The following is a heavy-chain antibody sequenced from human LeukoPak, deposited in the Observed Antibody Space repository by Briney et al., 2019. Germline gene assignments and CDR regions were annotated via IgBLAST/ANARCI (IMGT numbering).Heavy chain of an antibody. Sequence: PGGSLRLSCAASGFTFSDYYMNWIRQAPGRGLEWVAAIWYDGINKYYADSVKGRFTISRDTSKSTLYLQMTSLRAEDTAVYYCARDAPAFGFYSSSLGYWGQGTLVTVS. CDR2: IWYDGINK. CDR3: ARDAPAFGFYSSSLGY. CDR1: GFTFSDYY. J-gene: IGHJ4*02. V-gene: IGHV3-33*08. D-gene: IGHD6-6*01.